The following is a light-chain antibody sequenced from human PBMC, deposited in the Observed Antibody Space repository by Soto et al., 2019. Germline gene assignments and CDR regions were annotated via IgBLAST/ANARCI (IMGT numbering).Light chain of an antibody. CDR3: QQYNKWPPVT. CDR2: GAS. Sequence: IVMPQYPDTLSLTPGERVPLSCRASQSVSSNLVWYQQKPGQAPRLLIHGASTRATGIPARFSGSGSGTEFTLTISSLQSEDFAVYYCQQYNKWPPVTFGGGAKVDI. V-gene: IGKV3-15*01. CDR1: QSVSSN. J-gene: IGKJ4*01.